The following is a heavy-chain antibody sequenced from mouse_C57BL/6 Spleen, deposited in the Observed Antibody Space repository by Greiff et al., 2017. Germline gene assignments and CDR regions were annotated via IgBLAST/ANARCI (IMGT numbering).Heavy chain of an antibody. V-gene: IGHV1-52*01. D-gene: IGHD5-5*01. Sequence: QVQLQQPGAELVRPGSSVKLSCKASGYTFTSYWMHWVKQRPIQGLEWIGNIDPSDSETHYNQKFKDKATLTVDKSSSTAYMQLSSLTSEDSAVYYCARGGYDYLGWFVYWGQGTLVTVSA. J-gene: IGHJ3*01. CDR1: GYTFTSYW. CDR2: IDPSDSET. CDR3: ARGGYDYLGWFVY.